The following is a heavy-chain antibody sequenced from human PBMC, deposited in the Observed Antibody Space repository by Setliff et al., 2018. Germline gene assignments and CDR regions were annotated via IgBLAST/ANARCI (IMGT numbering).Heavy chain of an antibody. Sequence: SLKISCAASGFTFSTYSMSWVRQAPGKGLEWVSAISGDSVYIYYADSVKGRFTISRDNSKNTLYLQMRSLRAEDTAIYYCANHNPARRALNGTPLDNWGQGTLVTVSS. D-gene: IGHD3-9*01. CDR1: GFTFSTYS. V-gene: IGHV3-23*01. CDR2: ISGDSVYI. J-gene: IGHJ4*02. CDR3: ANHNPARRALNGTPLDN.